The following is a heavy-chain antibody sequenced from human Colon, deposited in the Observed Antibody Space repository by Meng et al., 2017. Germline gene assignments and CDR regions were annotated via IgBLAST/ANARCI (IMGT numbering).Heavy chain of an antibody. CDR2: IYYTGNT. J-gene: IGHJ5*02. CDR3: ARVNGDFDEAWFDP. Sequence: ESGPGLGGPSETLSLPCTVSGASVSSDSHYWSWIRQSPGKGLEWIGYIYYTGNTNYNPSLASRVSMSLDTSKNHFSLHLTSVTAADTAIYYCARVNGDFDEAWFDPWGQGTLVTVSS. CDR1: GASVSSDSHY. D-gene: IGHD4-17*01. V-gene: IGHV4-61*03.